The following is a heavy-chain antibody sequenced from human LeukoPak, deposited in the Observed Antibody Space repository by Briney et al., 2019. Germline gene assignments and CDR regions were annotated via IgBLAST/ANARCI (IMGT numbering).Heavy chain of an antibody. CDR3: ARGAPDFWSVYYMDV. Sequence: ASVKVSCKASGYTFTSYDINWVRQATGQGLEWMGWMNPNSGNTGYAQKFQGRVTITRNTSISTAYMELSSLRSEDTAVYYRARGAPDFWSVYYMDVWGKGTTVTVSS. CDR1: GYTFTSYD. CDR2: MNPNSGNT. J-gene: IGHJ6*03. D-gene: IGHD3-3*01. V-gene: IGHV1-8*03.